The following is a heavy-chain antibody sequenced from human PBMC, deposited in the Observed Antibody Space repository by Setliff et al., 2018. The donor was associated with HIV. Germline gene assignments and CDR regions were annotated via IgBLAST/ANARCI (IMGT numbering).Heavy chain of an antibody. CDR2: ITSTGSTI. J-gene: IGHJ4*02. CDR3: ASVLRYYGSGSYPFGY. V-gene: IGHV3-48*01. Sequence: GGSLRLSCAASGFTFSDCSMNWVRQAPGKGLEWISYITSTGSTIFYADSVKGRFTISRDNDKNSVHLQMTSLRAEDTAVYYCASVLRYYGSGSYPFGYWGQGTLVTVSS. D-gene: IGHD3-10*01. CDR1: GFTFSDCS.